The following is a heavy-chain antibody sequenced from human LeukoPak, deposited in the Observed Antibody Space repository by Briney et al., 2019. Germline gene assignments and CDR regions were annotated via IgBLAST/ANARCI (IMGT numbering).Heavy chain of an antibody. Sequence: SETLSLTCTVSGGSISSYYWSWIRQPPGKGLEWIGYIYYSGSTNYNPSLKSRVTISVDTSKNQFSLKLSSVTAADTAVYYCARVVWSGYAWFDPWGQGTLVTVSS. CDR2: IYYSGST. D-gene: IGHD3-3*01. CDR3: ARVVWSGYAWFDP. CDR1: GGSISSYY. V-gene: IGHV4-59*01. J-gene: IGHJ5*02.